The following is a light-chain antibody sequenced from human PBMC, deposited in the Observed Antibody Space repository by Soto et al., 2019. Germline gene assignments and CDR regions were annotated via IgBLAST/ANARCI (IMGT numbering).Light chain of an antibody. V-gene: IGKV1-9*01. Sequence: DIQLTQSPSFLSASVGDRVTISCRASQAINNYLAWYQQKPGEAPQVLIYTASTLQSGVPSRFSGSGSGTEFILTISSLQPEDFATYYCQHLNGYPRTFGQGTKVEIK. J-gene: IGKJ1*01. CDR2: TAS. CDR1: QAINNY. CDR3: QHLNGYPRT.